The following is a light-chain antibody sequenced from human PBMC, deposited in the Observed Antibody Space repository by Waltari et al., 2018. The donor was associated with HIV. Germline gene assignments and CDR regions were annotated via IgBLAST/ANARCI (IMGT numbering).Light chain of an antibody. CDR1: SPTIGADYD. CDR2: GNN. Sequence: QSVLTPPPSVFGAPGQRVTISCTGSSPTIGADYDVQWYQQVPGTAPKLLIYGNNNRPSGVPDRFSGSKSGTSASLAITGLQAEDEADYYCQSYDSGLSGVVFGGGTRLTVL. CDR3: QSYDSGLSGVV. V-gene: IGLV1-40*01. J-gene: IGLJ2*01.